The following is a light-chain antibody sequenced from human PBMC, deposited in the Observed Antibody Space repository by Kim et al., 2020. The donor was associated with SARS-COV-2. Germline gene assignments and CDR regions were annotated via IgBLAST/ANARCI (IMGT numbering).Light chain of an antibody. CDR1: STNIGSNT. Sequence: QSVLTQPPSASGTPGQRVTISCSGSSTNIGSNTVNWYQQLPGTAPKLLIYSNNQRPSGVPDRFSGSKSGTSASLAISGLQSEDEADYYCAAWDDSLNGPVFGTGAKVNV. CDR2: SNN. V-gene: IGLV1-44*01. J-gene: IGLJ1*01. CDR3: AAWDDSLNGPV.